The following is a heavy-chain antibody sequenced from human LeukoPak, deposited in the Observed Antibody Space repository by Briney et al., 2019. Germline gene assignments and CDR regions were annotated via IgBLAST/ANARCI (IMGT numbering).Heavy chain of an antibody. CDR1: GYTFTHYC. J-gene: IGHJ5*02. CDR2: MHPNNGAT. CDR3: ARRSYNRNAIHWFDP. D-gene: IGHD1-20*01. Sequence: ASVKVSFKGSGYTFTHYCIHWLRQAPGRGLEWMGWMHPNNGATKDAQGLQGRLTVTGDTSVRPDYMELSTLTSDDKAVYFGARRSYNRNAIHWFDPSGEGAPVTASS. V-gene: IGHV1-2*02.